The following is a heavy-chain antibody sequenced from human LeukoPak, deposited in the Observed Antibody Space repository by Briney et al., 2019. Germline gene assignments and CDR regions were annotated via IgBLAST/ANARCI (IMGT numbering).Heavy chain of an antibody. D-gene: IGHD1-26*01. CDR3: ARDLRREGADWYFDP. J-gene: IGHJ2*01. V-gene: IGHV3-7*03. Sequence: GRSLTLSCAGSGFNLSRHCMSWVRQAPGKGLEWVANIKYDGTAKFYVQDVQGRFTISRDNSKSALFMQMNTMRDDDTATYYCARDLRREGADWYFDPWGRGTLVTVSS. CDR2: IKYDGTAK. CDR1: GFNLSRHC.